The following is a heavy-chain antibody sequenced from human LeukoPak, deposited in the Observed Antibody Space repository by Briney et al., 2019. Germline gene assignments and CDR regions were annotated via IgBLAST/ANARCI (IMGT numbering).Heavy chain of an antibody. V-gene: IGHV3-30*02. CDR3: AKDSSPYYYDSSGYYSVAYFQH. D-gene: IGHD3-22*01. J-gene: IGHJ1*01. CDR2: IRYDGSNK. Sequence: GGSLRLSCAASGFTFSSSNMNWVRQAPGKGLEWVAFIRYDGSNKYYADSVKGRFTISRDNSKNTLYLQMNSLRAEDTAVYYCAKDSSPYYYDSSGYYSVAYFQHWGQGTLVTVSS. CDR1: GFTFSSSN.